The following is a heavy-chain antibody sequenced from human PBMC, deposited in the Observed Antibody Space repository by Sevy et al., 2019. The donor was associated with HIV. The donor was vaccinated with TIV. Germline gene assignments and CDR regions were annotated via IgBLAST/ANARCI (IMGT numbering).Heavy chain of an antibody. Sequence: GGSLRLSCAASGFTFSSYWMSWVRQAPGKGLEWVANIKQDGSEKYYVDSVKGRFTISRDNAKNSLYLQMNSLRAEDTAVYYCARVRVYYYDSSGYPYYFDYWGQGTLVTVSS. CDR3: ARVRVYYYDSSGYPYYFDY. D-gene: IGHD3-22*01. V-gene: IGHV3-7*01. CDR1: GFTFSSYW. J-gene: IGHJ4*02. CDR2: IKQDGSEK.